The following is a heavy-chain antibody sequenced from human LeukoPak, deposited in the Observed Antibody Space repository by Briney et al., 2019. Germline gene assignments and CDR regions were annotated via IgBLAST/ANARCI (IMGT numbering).Heavy chain of an antibody. CDR1: GFTFSSYE. CDR2: ISSSGSTI. Sequence: GGSLRLSCAASGFTFSSYEMNWVRQAPGKGLEWVSYISSSGSTIYYADSVKGRFTISRDNSKNTLYLQMNSLRAEDTAVYYCARDLRGVIDYWGQGTLVTVSS. V-gene: IGHV3-48*03. CDR3: ARDLRGVIDY. J-gene: IGHJ4*02. D-gene: IGHD2-21*01.